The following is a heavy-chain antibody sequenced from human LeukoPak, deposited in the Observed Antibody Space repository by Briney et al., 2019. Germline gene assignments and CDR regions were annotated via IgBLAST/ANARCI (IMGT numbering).Heavy chain of an antibody. D-gene: IGHD6-19*01. CDR3: ATRGSSGWYYFDY. CDR2: IIPIFGTA. CDR1: GGTFSSYS. Sequence: SVKVSYKASGGTFSSYSISWVRQAPGQGREWMGGIIPIFGTANYAQKFQGRVTITADESTSTAYMELSSLRSEDTAVYYCATRGSSGWYYFDYWGQGTLVTVSS. J-gene: IGHJ4*02. V-gene: IGHV1-69*13.